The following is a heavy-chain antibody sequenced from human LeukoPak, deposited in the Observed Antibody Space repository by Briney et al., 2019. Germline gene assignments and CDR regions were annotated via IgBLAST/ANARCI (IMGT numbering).Heavy chain of an antibody. Sequence: GGSLRLSCAASGFTFSGYAMSWVRQAPGKGLEWVSAISGSGGSTYYADSVKGRFTISRDNSKNTLYLQMNSLRAEDTAVYYCARVLIPNVDGDPYYYYYGMDVWGQGTTVTVSS. D-gene: IGHD3-16*01. CDR1: GFTFSGYA. CDR3: ARVLIPNVDGDPYYYYYGMDV. J-gene: IGHJ6*02. CDR2: ISGSGGST. V-gene: IGHV3-23*01.